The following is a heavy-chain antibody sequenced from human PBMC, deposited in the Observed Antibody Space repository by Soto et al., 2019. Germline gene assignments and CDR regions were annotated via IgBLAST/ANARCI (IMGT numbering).Heavy chain of an antibody. V-gene: IGHV3-21*01. CDR3: ARDSSTGYYLSDFDY. D-gene: IGHD3-9*01. CDR2: ISTRSHYI. CDR1: GFTFSNYN. J-gene: IGHJ4*02. Sequence: GPLRLSCAASGFTFSNYNMNWVRQAPGKGLEWVASISTRSHYIYYADSLKGRFTISRDNAKNSVDLQISSLRAEDTAVYYCARDSSTGYYLSDFDYWGQGTLVTVSS.